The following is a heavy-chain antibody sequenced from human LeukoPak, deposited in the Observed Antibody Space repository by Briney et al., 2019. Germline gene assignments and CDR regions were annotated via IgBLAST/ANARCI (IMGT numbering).Heavy chain of an antibody. CDR2: ISGSGGST. CDR3: AKGGYYDSPQDP. J-gene: IGHJ5*02. V-gene: IGHV3-23*01. Sequence: GGSLRLSCAASGFTFSSYAMSWVRQAPGKGLAWVSAISGSGGSTYYADSVKGRFTISRDNSKNTLYLQMNGLRAEDTAVYYCAKGGYYDSPQDPWGQGTLVTVSS. CDR1: GFTFSSYA. D-gene: IGHD3-22*01.